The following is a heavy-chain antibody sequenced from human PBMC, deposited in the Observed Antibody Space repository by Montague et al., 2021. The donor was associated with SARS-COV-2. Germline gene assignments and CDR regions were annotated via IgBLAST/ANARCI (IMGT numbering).Heavy chain of an antibody. CDR1: GDSVSNDRYY. Sequence: SETLSLTCTVSGDSVSNDRYYWGWIRQSPGKGLDWIGTIYFLGNTYYSPSLKSRVIISVDTSKNQFSLKLSSVTAADTAVYYCARVPDYYDSSGYYFDAFDIWGQGTMVTVSS. V-gene: IGHV4-39*07. J-gene: IGHJ3*02. D-gene: IGHD3-22*01. CDR2: IYFLGNT. CDR3: ARVPDYYDSSGYYFDAFDI.